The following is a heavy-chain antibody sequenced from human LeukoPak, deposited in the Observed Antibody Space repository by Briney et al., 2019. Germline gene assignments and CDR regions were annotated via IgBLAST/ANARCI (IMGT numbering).Heavy chain of an antibody. CDR3: AKDPPNTGPDPYYCDS. Sequence: GGSLRLSCAASGFTFSSYGVTWVRRAPGRGLEWVSTISGSGGGTWYTDSVKGRFTISRDNSKNTLYLQMNSLRVEDTAIYYCAKDPPNTGPDPYYCDSWGQGTLVTVSS. CDR2: ISGSGGGT. V-gene: IGHV3-23*01. CDR1: GFTFSSYG. D-gene: IGHD5-18*01. J-gene: IGHJ4*02.